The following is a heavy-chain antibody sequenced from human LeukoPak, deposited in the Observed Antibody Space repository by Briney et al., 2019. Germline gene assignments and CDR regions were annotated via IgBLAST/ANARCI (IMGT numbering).Heavy chain of an antibody. Sequence: GGSLRLSCAASGFTFSSYSMNWVRQAPGKGLEWVSSISSSSSYIYYADSVKGRFTISRDNAKNSLYLQMNSLRAEDTAVYYCARVGSGYTYVYGAPYYFDSWGQGTLVTVSS. CDR2: ISSSSSYI. V-gene: IGHV3-21*04. D-gene: IGHD5-18*01. J-gene: IGHJ4*02. CDR3: ARVGSGYTYVYGAPYYFDS. CDR1: GFTFSSYS.